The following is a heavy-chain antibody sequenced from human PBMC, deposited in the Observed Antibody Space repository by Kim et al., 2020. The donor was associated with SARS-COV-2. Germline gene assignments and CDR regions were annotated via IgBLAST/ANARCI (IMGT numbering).Heavy chain of an antibody. CDR3: ARRDFTSGWYTSGREVGNWFDP. CDR2: IDEDGGEK. J-gene: IGHJ5*02. V-gene: IGHV3-7*01. D-gene: IGHD6-19*01. CDR1: GFSFRSYR. Sequence: GGSLRLSCAASGFSFRSYRMSWVRQAPGKGLEWVANIDEDGGEKSYVDSLKGRFTISRDNAKDSVYLQMNSLRAEDTAVYYCARRDFTSGWYTSGREVGNWFDPWGQGTLVTVSP.